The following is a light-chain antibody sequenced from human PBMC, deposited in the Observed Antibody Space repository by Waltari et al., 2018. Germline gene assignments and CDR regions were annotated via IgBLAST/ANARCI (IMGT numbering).Light chain of an antibody. Sequence: QSALIQPPPASGSPGQSVTISCTGTSRDIITYHYVSWYQHHPGKAPKLVMYEVNRRPSGGPDRYSGSMSGNTASLTVSGLQAEDEADDYCSANIGRNNHVIFGGGTKLTVL. CDR1: SRDIITYHY. V-gene: IGLV2-8*01. CDR2: EVN. CDR3: SANIGRNNHVI. J-gene: IGLJ2*01.